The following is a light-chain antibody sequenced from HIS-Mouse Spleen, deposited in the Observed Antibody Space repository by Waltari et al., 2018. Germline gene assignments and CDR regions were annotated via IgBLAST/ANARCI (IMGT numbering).Light chain of an antibody. CDR1: NIGSKS. CDR2: DDS. J-gene: IGLJ1*01. CDR3: QVWDSSSDHPYV. Sequence: SYVLTQPPSVSVAPGKTARITCGGNNIGSKSVHRYQQKPGQAPVLVVYDDSDRPAGIPERFSGSNSGNTATLTISRVEAGDEADYYCQVWDSSSDHPYVFGTGTKVTVL. V-gene: IGLV3-21*03.